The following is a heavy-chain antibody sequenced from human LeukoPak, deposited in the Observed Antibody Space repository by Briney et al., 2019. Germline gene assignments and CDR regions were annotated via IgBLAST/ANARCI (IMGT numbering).Heavy chain of an antibody. CDR2: ISWNSGSI. J-gene: IGHJ4*02. CDR3: AKDPSYSSSSHFDY. Sequence: GGSLRLSCAASGFTFDDYAMHWVRQAPGKGLEWVSGISWNSGSIGYADSVKGRFTISRDNAKNSLYLQMNSLRAEDTALYYCAKDPSYSSSSHFDYWGQGTLVTVSS. V-gene: IGHV3-9*01. CDR1: GFTFDDYA. D-gene: IGHD6-6*01.